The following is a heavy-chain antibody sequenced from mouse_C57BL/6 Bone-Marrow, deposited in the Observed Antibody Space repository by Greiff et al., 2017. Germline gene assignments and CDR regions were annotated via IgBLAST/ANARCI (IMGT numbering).Heavy chain of an antibody. J-gene: IGHJ3*01. Sequence: QVQLQQPGAELVMPGASVKLSCKASGYTFTSYGMHWVKQRPGQGLEWIGEIDPSDSYTNYNQKFKGKSTLTIDKSSSTAYMQLSRLTSEDSAVYYCAKGENYGYDQAWFAYWGQGTLVTVSA. D-gene: IGHD2-2*01. CDR2: IDPSDSYT. CDR1: GYTFTSYG. CDR3: AKGENYGYDQAWFAY. V-gene: IGHV1-69*01.